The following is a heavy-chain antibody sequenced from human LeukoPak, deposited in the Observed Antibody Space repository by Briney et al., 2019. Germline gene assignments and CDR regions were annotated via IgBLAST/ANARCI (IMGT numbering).Heavy chain of an antibody. CDR3: AREKQRTDAFDI. Sequence: SETLSLTCTVSGGSISSYYRSWIRQPPGKGLEWIGYIYYSGSTNYNPSLKSRVTISVDTSKNQFSLKLSSVTAADTAVYYCAREKQRTDAFDIWGQGTMVTVSS. J-gene: IGHJ3*02. CDR2: IYYSGST. CDR1: GGSISSYY. V-gene: IGHV4-59*01. D-gene: IGHD6-25*01.